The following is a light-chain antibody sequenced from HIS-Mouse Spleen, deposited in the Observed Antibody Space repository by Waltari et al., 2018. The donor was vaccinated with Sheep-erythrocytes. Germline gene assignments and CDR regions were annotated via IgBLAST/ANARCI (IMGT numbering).Light chain of an antibody. CDR3: QQYYSTLT. Sequence: DIVMTQSPDSLAVSLGERATINCKSSQRVLYSSNNKNYLAWYQQKPGPPPKLLIYWASTRESGVPDRFSGSGSGTDFTLTISSLQAEDVAVYYCQQYYSTLTFGGGTKVEIK. CDR1: QRVLYSSNNKNY. J-gene: IGKJ4*01. CDR2: WAS. V-gene: IGKV4-1*01.